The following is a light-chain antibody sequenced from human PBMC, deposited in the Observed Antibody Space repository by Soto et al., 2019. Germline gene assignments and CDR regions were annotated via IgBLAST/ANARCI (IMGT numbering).Light chain of an antibody. CDR1: ESVSSN. V-gene: IGKV3-15*01. CDR2: GAS. J-gene: IGKJ4*01. CDR3: QQYNKWPLT. Sequence: EIVMTQSPATLSVSPGERATLSCRASESVSSNLAWYQQKRGQAPRLLIYGASTRATGIPARLSGSGSGTEFTLSISSLESEDSAVYYFQQYNKWPLTFGGGTKVEIK.